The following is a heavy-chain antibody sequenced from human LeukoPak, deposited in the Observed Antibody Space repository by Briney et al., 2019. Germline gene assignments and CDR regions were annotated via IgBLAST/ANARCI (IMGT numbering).Heavy chain of an antibody. J-gene: IGHJ4*02. D-gene: IGHD2-21*02. CDR3: ARGYCRDDICQVFPY. V-gene: IGHV4-59*02. Sequence: SGPLSLPFPVSGGPVSSYYWNWIRPTPEKGPEWIGYMSYSGRTDYVPSLKSRVTMSVGTSKNQFSLKMSYVTAADTGVYYCARGYCRDDICQVFPYWGQGTLVTVSS. CDR1: GGPVSSYY. CDR2: MSYSGRT.